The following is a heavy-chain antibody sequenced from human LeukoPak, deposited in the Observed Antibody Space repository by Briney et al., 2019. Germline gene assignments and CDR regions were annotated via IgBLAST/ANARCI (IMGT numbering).Heavy chain of an antibody. J-gene: IGHJ4*02. Sequence: GGSLRLSCAASGFTFSSYAMSLVRQAPGKGLEWVSAISGSGGSTYYADSVKGRFTISRDNSKNTLYLQMNSLRAEDTAVYYCAKDLKYSSGWYFDYWGQGTLVTVSS. D-gene: IGHD6-19*01. V-gene: IGHV3-23*01. CDR2: ISGSGGST. CDR3: AKDLKYSSGWYFDY. CDR1: GFTFSSYA.